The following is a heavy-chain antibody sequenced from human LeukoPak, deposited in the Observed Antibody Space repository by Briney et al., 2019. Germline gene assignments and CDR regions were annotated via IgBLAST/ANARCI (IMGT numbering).Heavy chain of an antibody. CDR1: GGSCDDYY. CDR2: VHPHGIL. J-gene: IGHJ5*02. D-gene: IGHD5-24*01. CDR3: ARGRDRSKAGDL. V-gene: IGHV4-34*01. Sequence: PSETLSLTCAVYGGSCDDYYCSWLRQPPGKGLEWIGEVHPHGILYYNSSLLSWVTISIDTSKTQFSLRLTSVTASDTAFYYCARGRDRSKAGDLWGQGSLVTVSS.